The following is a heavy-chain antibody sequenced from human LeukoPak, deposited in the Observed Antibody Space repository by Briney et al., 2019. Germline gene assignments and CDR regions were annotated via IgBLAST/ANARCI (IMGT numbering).Heavy chain of an antibody. V-gene: IGHV4-4*02. D-gene: IGHD2-2*01. CDR3: ARARIYCGRTSCYGGAFDY. Sequence: SGTLSLTCAVSGGSISSSNWWSWVRQPPGKGLEWIGEIYHSGSTNYNPSLKSRVTISVDKSKNQFSLKLSSVTAADPAVYYCARARIYCGRTSCYGGAFDYWGQGTLVTVSS. CDR1: GGSISSSNW. J-gene: IGHJ4*02. CDR2: IYHSGST.